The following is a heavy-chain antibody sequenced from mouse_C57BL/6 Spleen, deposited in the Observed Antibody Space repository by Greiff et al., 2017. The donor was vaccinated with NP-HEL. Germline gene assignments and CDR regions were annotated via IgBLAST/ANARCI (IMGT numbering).Heavy chain of an antibody. CDR1: GYTFTSYW. CDR2: IHPNSGST. J-gene: IGHJ2*01. Sequence: VQLQQPGAELVKPGASVKLSCKASGYTFTSYWMHWVKQRPGQGLEWIGMIHPNSGSTNYNEKFKSKATLTVDKSSSTAYMQLSSLTSEDSAVYYCALYYYGSSYFDYWGKGTTLTVSS. V-gene: IGHV1-64*01. D-gene: IGHD1-1*01. CDR3: ALYYYGSSYFDY.